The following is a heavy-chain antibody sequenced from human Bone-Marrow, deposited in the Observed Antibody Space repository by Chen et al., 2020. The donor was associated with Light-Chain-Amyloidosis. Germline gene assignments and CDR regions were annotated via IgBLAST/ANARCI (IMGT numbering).Heavy chain of an antibody. Sequence: EVQLVESGGGLVQPGESLRLSCAGSGIPVSNNWMSWVRQASGKGLEWVANIQGDGSDKYYVYSVKGRFTISRDNAKNSLYLQMNSLRAEATAVYYCTTEYLGAYDYWGQGTLLTVSS. CDR1: GIPVSNNW. J-gene: IGHJ4*02. D-gene: IGHD3-16*01. CDR3: TTEYLGAYDY. CDR2: IQGDGSDK. V-gene: IGHV3-7*05.